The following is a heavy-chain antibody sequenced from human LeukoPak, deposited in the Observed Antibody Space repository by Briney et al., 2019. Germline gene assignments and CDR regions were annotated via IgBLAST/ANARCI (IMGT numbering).Heavy chain of an antibody. D-gene: IGHD2-2*01. J-gene: IGHJ6*02. CDR2: IIPIVGTA. CDR3: ARGEYQLLQYYYYYGMDV. V-gene: IGHV1-69*13. CDR1: GYTFTSYG. Sequence: GASVKVSCKASGYTFTSYGISWVRQAPGQGLEWMGGIIPIVGTANYAQKFQGRVTITADESTSTAYMELSSLRSEDTAVYYCARGEYQLLQYYYYYGMDVWGQGTTVTVSS.